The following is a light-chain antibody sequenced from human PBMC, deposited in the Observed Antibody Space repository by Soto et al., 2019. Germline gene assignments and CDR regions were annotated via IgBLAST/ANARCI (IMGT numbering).Light chain of an antibody. Sequence: QSALTQPASVSGSPGQSITISCTGTSSDVGRYDLVSWYQHHPGKAPKLLISDVTKRPSWVPDRFSGPKSGSTASLTISELQAEDEADYYCSSYAGSNNLVFGGGTKLTVL. V-gene: IGLV2-11*01. CDR1: SSDVGRYDL. CDR2: DVT. J-gene: IGLJ2*01. CDR3: SSYAGSNNLV.